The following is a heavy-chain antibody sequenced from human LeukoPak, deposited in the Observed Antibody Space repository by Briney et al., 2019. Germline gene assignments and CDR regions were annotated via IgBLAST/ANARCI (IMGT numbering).Heavy chain of an antibody. Sequence: TSETLSLTCTVSGGSISSYYWSWIRQPAGKGLEWIGRIYTSGSNNYNPSLKSRVTMSVDTSKNQFSLNLSSVTAADTAVYYCATVYSGYDVVGEDYWGQGTLVTVSS. V-gene: IGHV4-4*07. CDR2: IYTSGSN. CDR3: ATVYSGYDVVGEDY. D-gene: IGHD5-12*01. CDR1: GGSISSYY. J-gene: IGHJ4*02.